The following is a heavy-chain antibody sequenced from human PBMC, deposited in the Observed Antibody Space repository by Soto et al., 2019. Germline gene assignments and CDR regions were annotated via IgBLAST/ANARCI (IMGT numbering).Heavy chain of an antibody. D-gene: IGHD3-3*01. J-gene: IGHJ6*02. CDR3: ARDSYDFWSGYYRHYCYGMDV. CDR1: GFTFSSYW. V-gene: IGHV3-74*01. CDR2: INSDGSST. Sequence: EVQLVESGGGLVQPGGSLRLSCAASGFTFSSYWMHWVRQAPGKGLVWVSRINSDGSSTSYADSVKGRFTISRDNAKNTLYLQMHSLSAEDTAVYYCARDSYDFWSGYYRHYCYGMDVWGQGTTVTVSS.